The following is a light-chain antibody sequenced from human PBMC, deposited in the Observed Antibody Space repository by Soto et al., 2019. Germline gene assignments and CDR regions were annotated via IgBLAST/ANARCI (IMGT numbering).Light chain of an antibody. V-gene: IGKV1-39*01. CDR3: QQTYSTPPT. Sequence: DIQMTQSPSSLSASVGDRVTITCRASQSISTYLNWYQQKAGFAPKLLIYAASSLQSGVPSRFSGSGSGTDFTLTISSLQPEDFATYYCQQTYSTPPTFGQGTKVDIK. CDR1: QSISTY. CDR2: AAS. J-gene: IGKJ1*01.